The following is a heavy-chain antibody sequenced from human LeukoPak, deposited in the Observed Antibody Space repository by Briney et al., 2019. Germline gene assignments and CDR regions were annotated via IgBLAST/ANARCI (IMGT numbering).Heavy chain of an antibody. CDR1: GFTVSSNY. CDR2: IYSGGSK. D-gene: IGHD3-10*01. CDR3: ARVEYYYGSGTYKWGVDNWFDR. J-gene: IGHJ5*02. Sequence: PGGSLRLSCAASGFTVSSNYMSWVRQAPGKGLEWVSVIYSGGSKFYAGSVKGRFTITRHNSKTTLYLQMNSLRAEDTAVYYCARVEYYYGSGTYKWGVDNWFDRWGQGTLVTVSS. V-gene: IGHV3-53*04.